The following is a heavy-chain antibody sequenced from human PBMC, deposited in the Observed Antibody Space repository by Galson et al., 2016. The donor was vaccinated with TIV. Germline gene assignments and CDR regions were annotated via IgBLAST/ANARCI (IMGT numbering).Heavy chain of an antibody. CDR3: ARERSGNDFENWFDP. CDR1: GFTFSSYE. V-gene: IGHV3-48*03. CDR2: ISNRGSMK. J-gene: IGHJ5*02. Sequence: SLRLSCAGSGFTFSSYEMNWVRQAPGKGLEWVSYISNRGSMKFYADSVKGRFTISRDNDKNSLYLQINSLGAEDTAVYYCARERSGNDFENWFDPWGQGTLVTVSS. D-gene: IGHD1-1*01.